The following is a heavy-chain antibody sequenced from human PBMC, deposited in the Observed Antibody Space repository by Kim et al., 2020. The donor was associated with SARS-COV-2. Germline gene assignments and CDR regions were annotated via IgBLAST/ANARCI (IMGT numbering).Heavy chain of an antibody. CDR3: AIEAAGRWVLY. CDR1: GYTFTSYG. J-gene: IGHJ4*02. CDR2: ISPNNGNT. V-gene: IGHV1-18*01. Sequence: ASVKVSCKASGYTFTSYGISWVRQAPGQGLEWMGWISPNNGNTNYAQKLQGRVTMTTDTSTSTAYMELRSLRSDDTAVYYCAIEAAGRWVLYWGQGTLVTVSS. D-gene: IGHD6-13*01.